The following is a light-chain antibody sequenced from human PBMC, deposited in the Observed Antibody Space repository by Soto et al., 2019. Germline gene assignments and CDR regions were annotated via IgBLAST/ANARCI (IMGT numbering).Light chain of an antibody. V-gene: IGKV3-15*01. CDR3: QQYNNWWT. CDR1: QSVSSN. CDR2: GAS. J-gene: IGKJ1*01. Sequence: EIVMTQSPATLSVSPGERATLSCRASQSVSSNLAWYQQKPGQAPRLLISGASTSATGIPARFSGSGSGTEFTLTISRLQSEDFAVYYCQQYNNWWTFGQGTKVDIK.